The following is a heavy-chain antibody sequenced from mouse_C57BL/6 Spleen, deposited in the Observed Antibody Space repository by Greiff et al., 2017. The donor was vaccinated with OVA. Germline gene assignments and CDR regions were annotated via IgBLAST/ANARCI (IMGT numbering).Heavy chain of an antibody. V-gene: IGHV5-17*01. CDR1: GFTFSDYG. Sequence: EVQLQQSGGGLVKPGGSLKLSCAASGFTFSDYGMHWVRQAPEKGLEWVAYISRGSSTIYYADTVKGRFTISRDNAKNTLFLQMTSLRSEDTAMYYCARRVFDYWGQGTTLTVSS. CDR2: ISRGSSTI. CDR3: ARRVFDY. J-gene: IGHJ2*01.